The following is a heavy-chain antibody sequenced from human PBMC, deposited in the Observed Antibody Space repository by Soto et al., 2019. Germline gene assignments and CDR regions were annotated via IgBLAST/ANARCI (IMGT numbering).Heavy chain of an antibody. D-gene: IGHD1-26*01. V-gene: IGHV1-18*01. CDR1: GYTFTSYG. Sequence: ASVKVSCKASGYTFTSYGISWVRQAPGQGLEWMGWISAYNGSTYYADSVKGRFTISRDNSKNTLYLQMNSLRAEDTAVYYCTRGGGRDLGGAYCFDYWGQGTLVTVSS. CDR2: ISAYNGST. J-gene: IGHJ4*02. CDR3: TRGGGRDLGGAYCFDY.